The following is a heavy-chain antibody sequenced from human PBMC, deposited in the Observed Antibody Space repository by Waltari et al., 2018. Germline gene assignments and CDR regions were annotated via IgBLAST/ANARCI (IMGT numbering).Heavy chain of an antibody. D-gene: IGHD2-15*01. CDR3: ARRGRLSSYFFDY. J-gene: IGHJ4*02. CDR2: IDPGGDT. CDR1: GYSISGGDF. Sequence: QLHLQESGPGLLKPSETLSLTCAVSGYSISGGDFWGWIRQPPGKGLELIGSIDPGGDTYFNPSLKSRVTISVDKSKNQYSLNLRSMTAADTAVYYCARRGRLSSYFFDYWGQGTLVTVSS. V-gene: IGHV4-38-2*01.